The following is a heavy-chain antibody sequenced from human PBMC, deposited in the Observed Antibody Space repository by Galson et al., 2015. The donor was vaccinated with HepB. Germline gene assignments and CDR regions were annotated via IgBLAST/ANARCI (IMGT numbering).Heavy chain of an antibody. CDR1: GFTFSSYG. CDR2: ISYDGSNK. D-gene: IGHD3-10*01. J-gene: IGHJ6*02. V-gene: IGHV3-30*18. CDR3: AKDRPGSGSYSYGMDV. Sequence: SLRLSCAASGFTFSSYGMHWVRQAPGKGLEWVAVISYDGSNKYYADSVKGRFTISRDNSKNTLYLQMNSLRAEDTAVYYCAKDRPGSGSYSYGMDVWGQGTTVTVSS.